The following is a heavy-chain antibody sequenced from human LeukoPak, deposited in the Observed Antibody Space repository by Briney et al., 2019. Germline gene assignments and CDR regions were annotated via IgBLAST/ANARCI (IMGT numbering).Heavy chain of an antibody. CDR2: IYYSGTT. V-gene: IGHV4-59*12. Sequence: SETLSLTCTVSGGYISSYYWSWIRQPPGKGLEWIGYIYYSGTTNYNPSLKSRVTISVDTSKNQFSLKLNSVTPEDTAVYYCARGWLGSGLDYWGQGTLVTVSS. CDR3: ARGWLGSGLDY. CDR1: GGYISSYY. J-gene: IGHJ4*02. D-gene: IGHD6-19*01.